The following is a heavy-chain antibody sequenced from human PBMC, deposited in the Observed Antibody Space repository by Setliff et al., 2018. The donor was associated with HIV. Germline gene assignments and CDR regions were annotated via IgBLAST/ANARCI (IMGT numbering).Heavy chain of an antibody. J-gene: IGHJ4*02. D-gene: IGHD4-17*01. V-gene: IGHV1-46*01. CDR1: GYTFTSYY. CDR3: ARAYRPMGYGDRFDY. Sequence: ASVKVSCKASGYTFTSYYMHWVRQAPGQGLEWMGIINPSGGSTNYAQKFQGRVTITADKSTSTAYMELSSLRSEDTAVYYCARAYRPMGYGDRFDYWGQGTLVTVSS. CDR2: INPSGGST.